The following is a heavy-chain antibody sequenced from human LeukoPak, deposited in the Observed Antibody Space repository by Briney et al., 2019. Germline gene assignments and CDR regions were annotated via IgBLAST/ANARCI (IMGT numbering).Heavy chain of an antibody. J-gene: IGHJ5*02. CDR3: ARDPDVSVAGVYWFDP. Sequence: ASVKVSCKASGYTFTGYYMHWVRQAPGQGLEWMGWINPNSGGTNYAQKFQGWVTMTRDTSISTAYMELSRLRSDDTAVYYCARDPDVSVAGVYWFDPWGQGTLVTVSS. V-gene: IGHV1-2*04. CDR2: INPNSGGT. D-gene: IGHD6-19*01. CDR1: GYTFTGYY.